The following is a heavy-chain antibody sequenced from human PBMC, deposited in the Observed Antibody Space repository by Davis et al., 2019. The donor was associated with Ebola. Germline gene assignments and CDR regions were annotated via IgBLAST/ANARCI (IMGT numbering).Heavy chain of an antibody. V-gene: IGHV2-70*12. CDR1: GFSLSTSGMC. D-gene: IGHD6-13*01. CDR2: IDWDDDK. CDR3: ARRRGVGAPGTAIWALDY. J-gene: IGHJ4*02. Sequence: SGPTLVKPTQTLTLTCTFSGFSLSTSGMCVSWIRQPPGKALEWLALIDWDDDKYYSTSLKTRLTISKDTSKNQVVLTMTNIDPVDTGTYYCARRRGVGAPGTAIWALDYWGQGTLVTVSS.